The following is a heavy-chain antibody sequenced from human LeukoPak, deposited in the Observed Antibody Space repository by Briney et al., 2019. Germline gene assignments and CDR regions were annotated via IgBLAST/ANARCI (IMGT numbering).Heavy chain of an antibody. V-gene: IGHV3-23*01. J-gene: IGHJ4*02. D-gene: IGHD3-10*01. Sequence: PGGSLRLSCAASGFTFSSYAMSWVRQAPGKGLEWVSAISGSGGSTYYADSVKGRFTTSRDNSKNTLYLQMNSLRAEDTAVYYCARAWFGDYYFDYWGQGTLVTVSS. CDR3: ARAWFGDYYFDY. CDR1: GFTFSSYA. CDR2: ISGSGGST.